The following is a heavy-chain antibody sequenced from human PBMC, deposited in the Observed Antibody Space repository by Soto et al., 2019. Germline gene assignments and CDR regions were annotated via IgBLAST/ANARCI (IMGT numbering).Heavy chain of an antibody. Sequence: SEALSLSCPVSYGSISSYYWSWIIQYPCKGLEWIGYIHYSGSTKSNPSLKSRVTISVDTSRNQVSLKLSSVTAADSAVYFCARARYQLLHPYYYGMDVWGQGTTVTVSS. V-gene: IGHV4-59*01. J-gene: IGHJ6*02. CDR1: YGSISSYY. CDR3: ARARYQLLHPYYYGMDV. CDR2: IHYSGST. D-gene: IGHD2-2*01.